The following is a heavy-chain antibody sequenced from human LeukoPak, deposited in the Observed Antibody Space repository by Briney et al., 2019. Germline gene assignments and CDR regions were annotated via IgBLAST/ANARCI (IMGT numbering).Heavy chain of an antibody. V-gene: IGHV3-23*01. CDR2: ISSSGSGGNT. Sequence: GGSLRLSCVASGVTLSNYAMSWARQAPGKGLEWVSGISSSGSGGNTYYADSVKGRFTISRDSSRNTLFLHMNTLRAEDTAIYYCAKVRGSGSSPLDYWGQGTLVTVSS. CDR3: AKVRGSGSSPLDY. D-gene: IGHD3-10*01. J-gene: IGHJ4*02. CDR1: GVTLSNYA.